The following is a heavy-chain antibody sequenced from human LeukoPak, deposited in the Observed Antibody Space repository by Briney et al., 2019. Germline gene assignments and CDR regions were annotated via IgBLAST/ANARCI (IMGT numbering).Heavy chain of an antibody. J-gene: IGHJ4*02. Sequence: GASVKVSCETSAYTFTNYGISWVRQAPGQGPEWMGWISGYNGNTNYVQKFQGRVTMTTDTSTSTAYMELRSLRSDDTAVYYCARDLSLGRHDYGEPFDYWGQGTQVTVSS. CDR1: AYTFTNYG. V-gene: IGHV1-18*01. CDR3: ARDLSLGRHDYGEPFDY. D-gene: IGHD4-17*01. CDR2: ISGYNGNT.